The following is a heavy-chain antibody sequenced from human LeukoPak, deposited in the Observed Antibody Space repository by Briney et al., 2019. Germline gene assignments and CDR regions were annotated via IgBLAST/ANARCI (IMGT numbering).Heavy chain of an antibody. J-gene: IGHJ6*03. CDR3: AKGVLEWLSDYYMDV. D-gene: IGHD3-3*01. V-gene: IGHV3-23*01. CDR1: GFTFSSYA. Sequence: GGSLRLSCAASGFTFSSYAMSWVRQAPGKGLEWASAISGSGGSTYYADSVKGRFTISRDNSKNTLYLQMNSLRAEDTAVYYCAKGVLEWLSDYYMDVRGKGTTVTVSS. CDR2: ISGSGGST.